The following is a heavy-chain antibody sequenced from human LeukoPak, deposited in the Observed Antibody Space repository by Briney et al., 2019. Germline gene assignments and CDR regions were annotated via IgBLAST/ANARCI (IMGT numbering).Heavy chain of an antibody. CDR3: ANGVDYYDRSGYYRGGYDY. V-gene: IGHV3-23*01. CDR1: GFTFSSYA. CDR2: ISGSGGST. Sequence: GGSLRLSCAASGFTFSSYAMSWVRQAPGKGLEWVSAISGSGGSTYYAASVKGRFTISRDNSKNTLYLQMNSLRAEDTAVYYCANGVDYYDRSGYYRGGYDYWGQGTLVTVSS. D-gene: IGHD3-22*01. J-gene: IGHJ4*02.